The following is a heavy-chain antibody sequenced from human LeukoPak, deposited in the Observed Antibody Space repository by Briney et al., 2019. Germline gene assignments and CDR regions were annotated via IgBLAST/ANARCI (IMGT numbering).Heavy chain of an antibody. D-gene: IGHD6-19*01. J-gene: IGHJ3*02. Sequence: GGSLRLSCAASGFTFSNYWIHWVRQAPGKGLVWVSRINSDGSSTKYADSVKGRFTISRDNAKNTLYLRMNSLRAEDTAVYYCATVAGTFSDAFDIWGQGTMVTVSS. CDR3: ATVAGTFSDAFDI. V-gene: IGHV3-74*03. CDR1: GFTFSNYW. CDR2: INSDGSST.